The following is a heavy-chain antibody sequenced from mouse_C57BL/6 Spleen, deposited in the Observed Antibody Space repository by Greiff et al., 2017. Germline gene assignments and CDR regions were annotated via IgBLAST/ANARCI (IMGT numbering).Heavy chain of an antibody. J-gene: IGHJ4*01. Sequence: QVQLQQSGPGLVQPSQSLSITCTVSGFSLTSYGVHWVRQSPGKGLEWLGVIWSGGSTDCNAAFISRLSISKDNSKSQVFFKMNSLQADDTAIYYCARKKGDLLWSMDYWGQGTSVTVSS. CDR3: ARKKGDLLWSMDY. D-gene: IGHD2-1*01. CDR1: GFSLTSYG. CDR2: IWSGGST. V-gene: IGHV2-2*01.